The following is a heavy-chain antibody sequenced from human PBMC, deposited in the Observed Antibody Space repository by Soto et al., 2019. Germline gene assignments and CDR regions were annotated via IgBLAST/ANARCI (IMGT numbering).Heavy chain of an antibody. J-gene: IGHJ4*01. CDR1: GFTFSSYN. V-gene: IGHV3-21*01. CDR3: TTDTISPPPNIGGY. D-gene: IGHD2-15*01. CDR2: ISSSRSYI. Sequence: PVGSLRLSCAASGFTFSSYNMNWVRQAPGKGLEWVSSISSSRSYIYYADSVRGRFTISRDNSKNTLYLQMNSLRAEDTAVYYCTTDTISPPPNIGGYWGQGTLVTVSS.